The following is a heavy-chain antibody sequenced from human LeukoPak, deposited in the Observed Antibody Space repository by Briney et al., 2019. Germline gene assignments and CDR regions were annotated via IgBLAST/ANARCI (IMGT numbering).Heavy chain of an antibody. CDR2: ISSSSSYI. J-gene: IGHJ4*02. CDR1: GFTFSSYS. V-gene: IGHV3-21*01. D-gene: IGHD2-2*02. Sequence: GGSLRLSCAASGFTFSSYSMNWVRQAPGKGLEWVSSISSSSSYIYYADSVKGRFTISRDNAKNSLYLQMNSLRAEDTAVYYCAKDLGYCSSTSCYKFPYFDYWGRGTLVTVSS. CDR3: AKDLGYCSSTSCYKFPYFDY.